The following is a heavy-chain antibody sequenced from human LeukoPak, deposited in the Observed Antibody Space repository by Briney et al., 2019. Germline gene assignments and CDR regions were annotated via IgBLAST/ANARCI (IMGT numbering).Heavy chain of an antibody. CDR2: MNPNSGGT. CDR1: GYTFTHYF. J-gene: IGHJ4*02. V-gene: IGHV1-2*02. CDR3: VREANLDCSGGTCYSGGFDY. D-gene: IGHD2-15*01. Sequence: ASVNVSFKPSGYTFTHYFMHWAREAPGQGREWMGWMNPNSGGTNYAYKFEGRVTVTSDRSISTDYMELRGLRAEGTAGCYCVREANLDCSGGTCYSGGFDYWGQGTLVTVSS.